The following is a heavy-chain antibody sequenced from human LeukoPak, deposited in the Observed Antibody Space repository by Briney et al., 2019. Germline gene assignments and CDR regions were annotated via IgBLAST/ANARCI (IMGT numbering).Heavy chain of an antibody. V-gene: IGHV1-46*01. J-gene: IGHJ6*02. D-gene: IGHD6-13*01. Sequence: GASVTVSFTTSGYTFTNYYMHWVRQAPGQGLEWMGIINPSSGTTSFAQKFQGRVTMTRDTSTSTLYMQLSSLRSEDTAVYYCARGPAGTNYYFYGMDVWGQGTTVTVSS. CDR1: GYTFTNYY. CDR2: INPSSGTT. CDR3: ARGPAGTNYYFYGMDV.